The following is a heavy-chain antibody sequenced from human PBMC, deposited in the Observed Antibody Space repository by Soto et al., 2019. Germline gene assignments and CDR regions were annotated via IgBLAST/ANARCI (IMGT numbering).Heavy chain of an antibody. V-gene: IGHV3-30-3*01. CDR3: ARDFATYIITFGELDY. CDR1: GFTFSSYA. Sequence: QVQLVESGGGVVQPGRSLRLSCAASGFTFSSYAMHWVRQAPGKGLEWVAVISYDGSNKYYADSVKGRFTISRDNSKNTLYLQMNSLRAEDTAVYYSARDFATYIITFGELDYWGQGTLVTVSS. J-gene: IGHJ4*02. D-gene: IGHD3-16*01. CDR2: ISYDGSNK.